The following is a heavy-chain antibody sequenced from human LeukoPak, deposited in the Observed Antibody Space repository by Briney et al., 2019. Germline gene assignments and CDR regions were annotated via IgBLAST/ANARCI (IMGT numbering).Heavy chain of an antibody. CDR1: GGSISSGDYY. Sequence: PSETLSLTCTVSGGSISSGDYYWSWIRQPPGKGLEWIGYIYYSGSTYYNPSLKSRVTISVDTSKNQFSLKLRSVTAADTAVYYCAGYCSSTSCYPLYYFDYWRQGTLVTVSS. D-gene: IGHD2-2*01. CDR2: IYYSGST. J-gene: IGHJ4*02. CDR3: AGYCSSTSCYPLYYFDY. V-gene: IGHV4-30-4*08.